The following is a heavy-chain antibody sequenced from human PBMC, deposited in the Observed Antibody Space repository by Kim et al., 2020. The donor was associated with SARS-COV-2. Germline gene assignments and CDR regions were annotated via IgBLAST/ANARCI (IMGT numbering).Heavy chain of an antibody. V-gene: IGHV3-7*01. CDR2: INQDGSQK. J-gene: IGHJ4*02. Sequence: GGSLRLSCAASGFTFSSYWMSWVRQAPGKWLEWVANINQDGSQKYYVDSVKGRFTISTDNAKNSLYLQMNSLRAEDTAVYYCARLGSSSWNFDYWGQGTLFTVSS. CDR1: GFTFSSYW. D-gene: IGHD6-13*01. CDR3: ARLGSSSWNFDY.